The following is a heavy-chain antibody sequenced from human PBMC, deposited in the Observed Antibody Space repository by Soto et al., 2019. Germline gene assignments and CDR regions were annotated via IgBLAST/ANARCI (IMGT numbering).Heavy chain of an antibody. J-gene: IGHJ4*02. V-gene: IGHV3-21*01. CDR1: GFTFSSYS. D-gene: IGHD3-3*01. Sequence: PGGSLRLSCAASGFTFSSYSMNWVRQAPGKGLEWVSSISSSSSYIYYADSVKGRFTISRDNAKNSLYLQMNSLRAEDTAVYYCARSDLRFQSDCFDYWSQGTLVTVSS. CDR3: ARSDLRFQSDCFDY. CDR2: ISSSSSYI.